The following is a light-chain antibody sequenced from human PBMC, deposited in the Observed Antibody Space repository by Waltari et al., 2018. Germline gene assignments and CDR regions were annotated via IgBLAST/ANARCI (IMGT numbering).Light chain of an antibody. J-gene: IGKJ2*01. V-gene: IGKV2-28*01. CDR3: MQALQTPYT. CDR2: LGS. CDR1: QSLLHSNGYNY. Sequence: DIVMTQSPLSLPVTPGEPASIPCRSSQSLLHSNGYNYLDWYLQKPGQSPQLLIYLGSNRASGVPDRFSGRGSGTDVTLKISGVEAEDVGVYYCMQALQTPYTFGQGTKLEIK.